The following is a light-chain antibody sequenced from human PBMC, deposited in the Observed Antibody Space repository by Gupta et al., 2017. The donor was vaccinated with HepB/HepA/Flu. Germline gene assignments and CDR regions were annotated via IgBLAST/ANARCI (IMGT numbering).Light chain of an antibody. J-gene: IGLJ3*02. Sequence: QSALTQPASVSGYPGQSITISCTGTSRDVGGYKFVYWYQQHPGKVPKLMIYDVSKRPSGVSNRFSGSKSGNTASLTISGLQAEDDADYYCNSYTSSSTLVFGGGTKVTVL. CDR1: SRDVGGYKF. CDR3: NSYTSSSTLV. CDR2: DVS. V-gene: IGLV2-14*03.